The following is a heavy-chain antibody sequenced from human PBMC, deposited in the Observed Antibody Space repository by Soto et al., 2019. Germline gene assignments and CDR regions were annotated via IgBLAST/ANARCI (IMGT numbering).Heavy chain of an antibody. J-gene: IGHJ4*02. V-gene: IGHV4-34*01. CDR1: GGSFSGYY. Sequence: QVQLQQWGAGLLKPSETLSLTCAVYGGSFSGYYWSWIRQPPGKGLEWIGEINHSGSTNYNPSLKSRVTISVDTSKNQFSLKLSSVTDADTAVYYCARARLYYYGLGSYGVTDYWGQGTLVTVSS. CDR2: INHSGST. D-gene: IGHD3-10*01. CDR3: ARARLYYYGLGSYGVTDY.